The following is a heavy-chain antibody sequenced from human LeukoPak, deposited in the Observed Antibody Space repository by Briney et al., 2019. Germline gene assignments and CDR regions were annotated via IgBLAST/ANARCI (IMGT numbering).Heavy chain of an antibody. CDR1: GFTFSSYS. J-gene: IGHJ4*02. V-gene: IGHV3-48*01. D-gene: IGHD6-19*01. CDR2: ISRSSSTT. Sequence: GGSLKLSCAASGFTFSSYSMNWVRQAPGKGLEWVAYISRSSSTTYYADSVKGRFTISRDNAKNSLYLQMNSLRAEDTAVYYCARSPTGSGWYYFDYWGQGTLVTVSS. CDR3: ARSPTGSGWYYFDY.